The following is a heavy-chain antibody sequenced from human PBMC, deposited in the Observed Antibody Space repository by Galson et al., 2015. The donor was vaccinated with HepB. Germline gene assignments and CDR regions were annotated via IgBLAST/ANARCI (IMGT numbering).Heavy chain of an antibody. D-gene: IGHD3-10*01. J-gene: IGHJ4*02. CDR1: GFTFSSYG. CDR3: ARGGGYGSGSYPHFDY. Sequence: LRLSCAASGFTFSSYGMHWVRQAPGKGLEWVAVIWYDGSNKYYADSVKGRFTISRDNSKNTLYLQMNSLRAEDTAVYYCARGGGYGSGSYPHFDYWGQGTLVTVSS. V-gene: IGHV3-33*01. CDR2: IWYDGSNK.